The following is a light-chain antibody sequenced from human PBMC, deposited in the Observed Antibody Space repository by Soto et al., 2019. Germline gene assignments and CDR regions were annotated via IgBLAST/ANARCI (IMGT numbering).Light chain of an antibody. V-gene: IGKV3-11*01. CDR3: QQYDTLPRT. CDR2: DAS. Sequence: EIVLTQSPATLSLSPGERATLYCRASQSVSSYLAWYQQKPGQAPRLLIYDASNRATGIPARFSGRGSGTDFTLTISRLEPEDFAVYYCQQYDTLPRTFGQGTKVDIK. CDR1: QSVSSY. J-gene: IGKJ1*01.